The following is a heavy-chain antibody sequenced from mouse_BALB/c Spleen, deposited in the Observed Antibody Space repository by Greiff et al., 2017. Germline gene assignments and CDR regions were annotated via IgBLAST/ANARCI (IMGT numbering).Heavy chain of an antibody. Sequence: VQLQQSGPELVKPGASVKISCKASGYTFTDYNMHWVKQSHGKSLEWIGYIYPYNGGTGYNQKFKSKATLTVDNSSSTAYMELRSLTSEDSAVYYCASYRYDGGYYFDYWGQGTTLTVSS. J-gene: IGHJ2*01. CDR1: GYTFTDYN. CDR3: ASYRYDGGYYFDY. CDR2: IYPYNGGT. V-gene: IGHV1S29*02. D-gene: IGHD2-14*01.